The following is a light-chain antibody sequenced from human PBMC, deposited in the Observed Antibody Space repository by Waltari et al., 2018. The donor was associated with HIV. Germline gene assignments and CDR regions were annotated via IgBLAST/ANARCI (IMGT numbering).Light chain of an antibody. CDR1: PPLVSFDGNIN. V-gene: IGKV2-30*01. J-gene: IGKJ4*01. CDR3: MVGTHWPPRAT. Sequence: DVVVTQSPLSLPVTLGQPATISCLPTPPLVSFDGNINLNWFPQRPGQPPRRLIYRFSNRDSGVPDRFSGSGSGTEVTLKISRVEAEDVGVYFCMVGTHWPPRATFGGGTKVEIK. CDR2: RFS.